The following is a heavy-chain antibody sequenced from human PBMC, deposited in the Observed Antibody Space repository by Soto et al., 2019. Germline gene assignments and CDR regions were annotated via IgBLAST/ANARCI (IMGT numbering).Heavy chain of an antibody. V-gene: IGHV3-48*01. CDR2: ISSSSSTI. CDR1: GFAFSRFS. J-gene: IGHJ6*03. CDR3: ARKTYLDV. Sequence: PVGSLRLSCAASGFAFSRFSMNWVRQAPGKGLEWLSYISSSSSTIYYTDSVKGRFTISRDDAKNSLYLQMSSLRAEDTAVYYCARKTYLDVWGKGTTVTVS.